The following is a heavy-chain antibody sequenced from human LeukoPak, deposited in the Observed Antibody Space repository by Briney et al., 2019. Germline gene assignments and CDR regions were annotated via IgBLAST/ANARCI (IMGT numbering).Heavy chain of an antibody. V-gene: IGHV4-59*01. CDR2: IYYSGRY. Sequence: PSETLSLTCSVSGGSISSSYWSWIRQPPGEGLEWIAYIYYSGRYSYTPSLKSRVSISMDTSKRQFSLKLTSVTAADTAVYYCARVISSGARDGFDIWGQGTMVTVSS. CDR3: ARVISSGARDGFDI. J-gene: IGHJ3*02. D-gene: IGHD3-10*01. CDR1: GGSISSSY.